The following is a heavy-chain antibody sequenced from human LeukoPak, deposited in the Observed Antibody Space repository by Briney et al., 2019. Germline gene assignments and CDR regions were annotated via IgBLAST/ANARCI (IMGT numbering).Heavy chain of an antibody. CDR3: AKEVHSYGSLFNWFDP. CDR1: GYTFTGYY. D-gene: IGHD5-18*01. Sequence: ASVKVSCKASGYTFTGYYMHWVRQAPGQGLEWMGGIIPIFGTANYAQKFQGRVTITADKSTSTAYMELSSLRAEDTAVYYCAKEVHSYGSLFNWFDPWGQGTLVTVSS. V-gene: IGHV1-69*06. CDR2: IIPIFGTA. J-gene: IGHJ5*02.